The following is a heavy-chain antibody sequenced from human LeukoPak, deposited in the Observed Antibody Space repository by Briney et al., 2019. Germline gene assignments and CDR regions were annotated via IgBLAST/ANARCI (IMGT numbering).Heavy chain of an antibody. D-gene: IGHD3-22*01. J-gene: IGHJ4*02. V-gene: IGHV1-69*13. CDR3: ARELPYDSSGYYLFDY. CDR1: GGTFSSYA. Sequence: ASVTVSCKASGGTFSSYAISWVRQAPGQGLEWMGGIIPIFGTANYAQKFQGRVTITADESTSTAYMELSSLRSEDTAVYYCARELPYDSSGYYLFDYWGQGTLVTVSS. CDR2: IIPIFGTA.